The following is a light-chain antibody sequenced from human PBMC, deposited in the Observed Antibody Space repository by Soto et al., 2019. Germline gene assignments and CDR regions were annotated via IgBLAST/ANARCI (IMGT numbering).Light chain of an antibody. CDR2: DAS. V-gene: IGKV1-5*01. CDR1: QSIDTW. Sequence: DIQMTQSPSTLSASVGYRVTITCRASQSIDTWLAWYQQKAGKAPKLLIYDASSLEDGVPSRFSGSGSGTEFTLTISSLQPDDFATYYCQQYNSYPITFGQGTRLEIK. J-gene: IGKJ5*01. CDR3: QQYNSYPIT.